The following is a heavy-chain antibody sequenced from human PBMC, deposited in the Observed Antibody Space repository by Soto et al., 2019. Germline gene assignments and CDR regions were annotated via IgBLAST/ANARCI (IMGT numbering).Heavy chain of an antibody. CDR3: ARDRVATITRYYYYYGMDV. Sequence: VGSLRLSCAASGFKFSSYSRNWVSQAPGKGLEWVSYISSSSSTIYYADSVKGRFTISRDNAKNSLYLQMNSLRDEDTAVYYCARDRVATITRYYYYYGMDVWGQGTTVTVSS. D-gene: IGHD5-12*01. V-gene: IGHV3-48*02. CDR2: ISSSSSTI. J-gene: IGHJ6*02. CDR1: GFKFSSYS.